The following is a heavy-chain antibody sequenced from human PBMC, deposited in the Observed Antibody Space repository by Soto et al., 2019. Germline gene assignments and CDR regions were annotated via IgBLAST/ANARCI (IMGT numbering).Heavy chain of an antibody. V-gene: IGHV4-34*01. CDR1: GGSFSVYY. Sequence: SETLYLTCAVYGGSFSVYYWSWIRQPPGKGLEWIGEINHSGSTNYNPSLKSRVTISVDTSKNQFSLKLSSVTAADTAVYYCARAFMVRGVITTSMDVWGQGTTVTVSS. CDR3: ARAFMVRGVITTSMDV. D-gene: IGHD3-10*01. CDR2: INHSGST. J-gene: IGHJ6*02.